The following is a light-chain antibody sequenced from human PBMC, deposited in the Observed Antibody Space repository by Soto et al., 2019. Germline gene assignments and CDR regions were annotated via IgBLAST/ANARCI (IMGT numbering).Light chain of an antibody. Sequence: QSALTQPASVSGSPGQSITISCTGSSSDVGGYNYVSWYQQHPGKAPKLMIYEVSNRPSGISNRFSGSKSGNTASLTLSGLQAEDEADYYCQSYDSTLSARYVFGTGTKLTVL. CDR3: QSYDSTLSARYV. V-gene: IGLV2-14*01. J-gene: IGLJ1*01. CDR2: EVS. CDR1: SSDVGGYNY.